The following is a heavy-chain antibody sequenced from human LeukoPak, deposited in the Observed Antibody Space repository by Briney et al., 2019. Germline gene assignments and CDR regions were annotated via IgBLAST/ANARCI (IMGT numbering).Heavy chain of an antibody. CDR2: IYYSGST. Sequence: PSETLSLTCTVSGGSISSSSYYWGWIRQPPGKGLEWIVSIYYSGSTYYNPSLKSRVTISEDTSKNQFSLKLSSVTAADTAMYYCAFSTHSGSYFGQGTLVTVSS. CDR1: GGSISSSSYY. CDR3: AFSTHSGSY. D-gene: IGHD1-26*01. J-gene: IGHJ4*02. V-gene: IGHV4-39*07.